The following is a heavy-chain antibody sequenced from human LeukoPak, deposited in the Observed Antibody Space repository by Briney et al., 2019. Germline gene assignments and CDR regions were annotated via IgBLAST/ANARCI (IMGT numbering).Heavy chain of an antibody. J-gene: IGHJ4*02. Sequence: SETLSLTCTVSGGSISGYYWSWIRQPPGKGPEWIGFIFYTGSTNYNPSLKSRVTISVDTSKNQFSLRLSSVTAADTAVYSCARGGGYNTFDYWGQGTLVTVSS. CDR3: ARGGGYNTFDY. V-gene: IGHV4-59*01. CDR1: GGSISGYY. CDR2: IFYTGST. D-gene: IGHD5-24*01.